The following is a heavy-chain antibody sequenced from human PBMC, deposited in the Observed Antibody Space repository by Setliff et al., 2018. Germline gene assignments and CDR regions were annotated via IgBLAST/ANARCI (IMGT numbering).Heavy chain of an antibody. J-gene: IGHJ3*02. D-gene: IGHD6-19*01. V-gene: IGHV4-61*02. CDR2: MYTSGST. CDR1: GGSISSAVYY. Sequence: KPSETLSLTCTVSGGSISSAVYYWSWIRQPAGKGLEWIGRMYTSGSTNYNPSLKSRVTISLDTSKNQFSLKLSSVTAADTAVYYCARGSRGWYSGAFDIWGQGTMVTVS. CDR3: ARGSRGWYSGAFDI.